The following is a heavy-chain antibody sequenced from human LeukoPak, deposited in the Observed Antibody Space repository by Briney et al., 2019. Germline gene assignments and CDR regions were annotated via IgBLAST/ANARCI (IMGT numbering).Heavy chain of an antibody. Sequence: GGSLRLSCAASGLTFSSYAMSWVRKAPGKGLEWVSAISGSGGTTFYVDSVKGRFTISRDNSKNTLYLQMDSLRVEDTAVYYCAAHFGSTSFSTYDYWGQGTLVTVSS. J-gene: IGHJ4*02. CDR1: GLTFSSYA. CDR3: AAHFGSTSFSTYDY. D-gene: IGHD3-10*01. V-gene: IGHV3-23*01. CDR2: ISGSGGTT.